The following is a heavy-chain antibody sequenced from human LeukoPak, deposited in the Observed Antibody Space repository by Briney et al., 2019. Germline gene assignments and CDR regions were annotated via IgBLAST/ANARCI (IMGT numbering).Heavy chain of an antibody. D-gene: IGHD4-17*01. CDR1: GFTFSDYG. V-gene: IGHV3-21*01. CDR3: ARALSTGGDYLFGSWKFKTWDV. Sequence: GGSLRLSCTASGFTFSDYGMHWVRQAPGKGPEWLSSISASGSYLYQPDSLRGRFAISRDNAANSLYLQMSGLRVEDTAVCYCARALSTGGDYLFGSWKFKTWDVWGKGTTVTVSS. CDR2: ISASGSYL. J-gene: IGHJ6*04.